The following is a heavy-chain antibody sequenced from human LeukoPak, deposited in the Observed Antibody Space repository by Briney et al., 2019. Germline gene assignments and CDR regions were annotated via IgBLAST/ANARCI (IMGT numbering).Heavy chain of an antibody. J-gene: IGHJ4*02. V-gene: IGHV4-34*01. Sequence: PSETLSLTCAVYGGSFSGYYWSWIRQPPGKGLEWIGEINHSGSTNYNPSLKGRVTISVDTSKNQFSLKLSSVTAADTAVYYCARVSDYPDYWGQGTLVTVSS. CDR2: INHSGST. CDR1: GGSFSGYY. CDR3: ARVSDYPDY.